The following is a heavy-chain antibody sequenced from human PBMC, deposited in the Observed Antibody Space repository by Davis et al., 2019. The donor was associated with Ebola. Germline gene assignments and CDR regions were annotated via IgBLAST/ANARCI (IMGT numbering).Heavy chain of an antibody. CDR2: INAGNGNT. CDR3: ARDLGSSWEPYYYGMDV. CDR1: GYTFTSHA. Sequence: AASVKVSCKASGYTFTSHAMHWVRQAPGQRLEWMGWINAGNGNTKYSQKFQGRVTMTTDTSTSTAYMELRSLRSDDTAVYYCARDLGSSWEPYYYGMDVWGQGTTVTVSS. D-gene: IGHD6-13*01. V-gene: IGHV1-3*01. J-gene: IGHJ6*02.